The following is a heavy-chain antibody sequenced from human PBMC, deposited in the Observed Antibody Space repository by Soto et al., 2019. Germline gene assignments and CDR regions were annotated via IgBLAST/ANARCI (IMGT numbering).Heavy chain of an antibody. CDR2: IIPIFGTA. V-gene: IGHV1-69*01. D-gene: IGHD3-10*01. Sequence: QVQLVQSGAEVKKPGSSVKVSCKASGGTFSSYAISWVRQDPGQGLEWMGGIIPIFGTANYAQKFQGRVTITADESTSTAYMELSSLRSEDTAVYYCASSDYYGSGSYQLGDYWGQGTLVTVSS. CDR1: GGTFSSYA. J-gene: IGHJ4*02. CDR3: ASSDYYGSGSYQLGDY.